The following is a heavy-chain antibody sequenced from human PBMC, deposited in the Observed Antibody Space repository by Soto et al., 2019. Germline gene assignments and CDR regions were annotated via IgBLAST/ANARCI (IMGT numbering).Heavy chain of an antibody. V-gene: IGHV1-2*04. D-gene: IGHD1-26*01. CDR1: GYTFTGYY. CDR2: INPNSGGT. J-gene: IGHJ4*02. Sequence: ASVKVSCKASGYTFTGYYMHWVRQAPGQGLEWMGWINPNSGGTNYAQKFQGWVTMTRDTSISTAYMELSRLRSDDTAVYYCARVRGVGATDPEFDYWGQGTLVTVSS. CDR3: ARVRGVGATDPEFDY.